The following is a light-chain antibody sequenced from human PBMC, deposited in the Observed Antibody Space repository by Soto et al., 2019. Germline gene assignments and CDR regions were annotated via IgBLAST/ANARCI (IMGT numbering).Light chain of an antibody. CDR2: DAS. CDR1: QNVNTF. CDR3: QQRSNWPT. Sequence: EVVLTQSPATLSLSPGERATFSCRASQNVNTFLAWYKQKPGQAPRLLIYDASNRATGIPARFSGSGSGTDFTLTISSLESEDFAIYYCQQRSNWPTFGQGTRLE. V-gene: IGKV3-11*01. J-gene: IGKJ5*01.